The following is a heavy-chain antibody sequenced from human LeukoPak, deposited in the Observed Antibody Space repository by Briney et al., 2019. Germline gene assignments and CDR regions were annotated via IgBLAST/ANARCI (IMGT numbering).Heavy chain of an antibody. CDR1: GGSINSYY. D-gene: IGHD3-16*01. CDR2: IYNSGNT. J-gene: IGHJ5*02. Sequence: PSETLSLTCTVSGGSINSYYWTWIRQPPGKGLEWIGNIYNSGNTNYNPSLKSRVTISVDTSKNQFSLKLSSVTAADTAVYYCARGGFWFDPWGQGTLVTVSS. CDR3: ARGGFWFDP. V-gene: IGHV4-59*01.